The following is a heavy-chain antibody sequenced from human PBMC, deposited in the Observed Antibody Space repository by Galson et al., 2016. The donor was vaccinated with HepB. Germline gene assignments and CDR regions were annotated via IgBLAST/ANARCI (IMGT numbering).Heavy chain of an antibody. CDR2: IYTGGTT. Sequence: SLRLSCAASGFGVSDNYISWVRQAPGKGLEWVAVIYTGGTTYYADSVKGRFTISRDNSENTVFLQISSLRAEDTAVYYCARSTHVPAAVLPYYYYGLDVWGQGTTVTVSS. V-gene: IGHV3-53*01. CDR3: ARSTHVPAAVLPYYYYGLDV. D-gene: IGHD2-15*01. J-gene: IGHJ6*02. CDR1: GFGVSDNY.